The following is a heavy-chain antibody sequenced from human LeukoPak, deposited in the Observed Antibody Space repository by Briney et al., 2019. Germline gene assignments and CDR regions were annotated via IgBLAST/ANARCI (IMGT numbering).Heavy chain of an antibody. CDR1: GYTFTSYY. V-gene: IGHV1-69*13. Sequence: SVKVSCKASGYTFTSYYMHWVRQAPGQGLEWMGGIIPIFGTANYAQKFQGRVTITADESTSTAYMELSSLRSEDTAVYYCARKRVPAYYGMDVWGQGTTVTVSS. J-gene: IGHJ6*02. CDR3: ARKRVPAYYGMDV. CDR2: IIPIFGTA. D-gene: IGHD2-2*01.